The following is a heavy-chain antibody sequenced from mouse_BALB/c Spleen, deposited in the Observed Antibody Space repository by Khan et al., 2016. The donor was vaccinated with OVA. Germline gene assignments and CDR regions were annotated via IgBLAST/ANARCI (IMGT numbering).Heavy chain of an antibody. CDR3: TRLGTTGWFTY. D-gene: IGHD2-13*01. J-gene: IGHJ3*01. Sequence: VQLQESGPELVKPGASVKLSCKATGYSFTNYYINCVNQSHGRSLQWLGYIVPFNGGTTYNQNFKGTATLTVDKSASSAYMHLNNVTSEDTDVYDRTRLGTTGWFTYWGQGTIVTVSA. CDR1: GYSFTNYY. V-gene: IGHV1S135*01. CDR2: IVPFNGGT.